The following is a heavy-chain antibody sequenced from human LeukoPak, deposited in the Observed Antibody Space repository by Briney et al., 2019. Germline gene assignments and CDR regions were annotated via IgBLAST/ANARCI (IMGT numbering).Heavy chain of an antibody. CDR1: GLTVSNNY. D-gene: IGHD4-17*01. J-gene: IGHJ3*02. CDR3: AREGSLHYGRPSDAFDI. Sequence: PGGSLRLSCAASGLTVSNNYMRWVRQAPGKGLEWVSLIYSGGSTYYADSVKGRFTISRDNSKNTVYLQMNSLRAEDTAVYYCAREGSLHYGRPSDAFDIWGQGTMVTVSS. CDR2: IYSGGST. V-gene: IGHV3-66*01.